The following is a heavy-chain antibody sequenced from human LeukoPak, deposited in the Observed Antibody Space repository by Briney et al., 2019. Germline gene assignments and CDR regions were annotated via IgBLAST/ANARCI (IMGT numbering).Heavy chain of an antibody. CDR2: VYYGRSP. CDR1: GDSISRSTYY. V-gene: IGHV4-39*02. J-gene: IGHJ4*02. D-gene: IGHD6-25*01. CDR3: ARSSGTGTFSY. Sequence: SETLSLACTVSGDSISRSTYYWAWIRQPPGKGLEWIGSVYYGRSPYFNPSLESRATISVDTSKNHFSLKMSSVTAADTAVYYCARSSGTGTFSYWGQGTLVTVSS.